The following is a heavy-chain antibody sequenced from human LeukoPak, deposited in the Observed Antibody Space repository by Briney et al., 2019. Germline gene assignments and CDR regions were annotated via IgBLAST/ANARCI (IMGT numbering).Heavy chain of an antibody. CDR1: GGSTSSHY. D-gene: IGHD6-13*01. V-gene: IGHV4-59*11. CDR2: IYYSGST. Sequence: PSETLSLTCTVSGGSTSSHYWSWIRQPPGKGLEWIGCIYYSGSTNYNPSLKSRVTISVDTSKNQFSLKLSSVTAADTAVYYCARVPPPVAAAGTPWFDPWGQGTLVTVSS. CDR3: ARVPPPVAAAGTPWFDP. J-gene: IGHJ5*02.